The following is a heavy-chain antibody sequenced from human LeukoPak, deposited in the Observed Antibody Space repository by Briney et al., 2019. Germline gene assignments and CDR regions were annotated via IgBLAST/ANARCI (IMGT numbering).Heavy chain of an antibody. CDR1: GYTFTGYY. V-gene: IGHV1-2*06. CDR3: ARGYYSSGWSNFDY. J-gene: IGHJ4*02. CDR2: INPNGGGT. D-gene: IGHD6-19*01. Sequence: ASVKVSCKASGYTFTGYYMHWVRQAPGQGLEWMGRINPNGGGTNYAQKFQGRVTMTRDTSISTAYMELSRLRSDDTAVYYCARGYYSSGWSNFDYWGQGTLVTVSS.